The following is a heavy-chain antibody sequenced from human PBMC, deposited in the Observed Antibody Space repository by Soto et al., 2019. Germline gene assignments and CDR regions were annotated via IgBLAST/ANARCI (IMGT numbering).Heavy chain of an antibody. CDR1: GFTFDDYA. V-gene: IGHV3-9*01. CDR2: ISWNSGRI. D-gene: IGHD2-15*01. Sequence: ESGGDLVQPGRSLRLSCAASGFTFDDYAMHWVRQAPGKGLEWVSGISWNSGRIGYTDSVKGRFTISRDNAKNTLYLQMSSLRAEDTALYYCAKDVYSGGTCYFDYWGQGTLVTVSS. J-gene: IGHJ4*02. CDR3: AKDVYSGGTCYFDY.